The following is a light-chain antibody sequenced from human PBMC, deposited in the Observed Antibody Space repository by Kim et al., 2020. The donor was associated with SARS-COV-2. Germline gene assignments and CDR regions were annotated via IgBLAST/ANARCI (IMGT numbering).Light chain of an antibody. Sequence: SYELTQPPSVSVAPGKTARITCGGNNIGSKRVHWYQQKPGQAPVLVIYYDSDRPSGIPERFSGSNSGNTATLTISRVEAGDEADYYCQVWDSSSDHLFGTGTKVTVL. CDR2: YDS. V-gene: IGLV3-21*04. J-gene: IGLJ1*01. CDR1: NIGSKR. CDR3: QVWDSSSDHL.